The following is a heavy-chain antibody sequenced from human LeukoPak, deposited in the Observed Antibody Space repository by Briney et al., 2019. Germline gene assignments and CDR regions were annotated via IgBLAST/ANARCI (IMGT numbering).Heavy chain of an antibody. D-gene: IGHD6-13*01. Sequence: GGSLRLSCAASEFTFSSYAMSWVRQAPGKGLEWVSAIGSSGGDTNYADSVKGRFTISRDNSKNTLYLQMNSLRAEDTAVYYCAKKIAAGTLSFDYWGQGTLVTVSS. J-gene: IGHJ4*02. CDR2: IGSSGGDT. V-gene: IGHV3-23*01. CDR1: EFTFSSYA. CDR3: AKKIAAGTLSFDY.